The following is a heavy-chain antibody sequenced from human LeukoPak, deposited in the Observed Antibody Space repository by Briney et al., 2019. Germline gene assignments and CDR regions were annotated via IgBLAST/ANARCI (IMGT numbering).Heavy chain of an antibody. CDR1: GGSISSYY. V-gene: IGHV4-34*01. J-gene: IGHJ2*01. CDR3: ARRSFRGSSRYYWYFDL. CDR2: INHSGST. D-gene: IGHD1-26*01. Sequence: PSETLSLTCTVSGGSISSYYWSWIRQPPGKGLEWIGEINHSGSTYYNPSLKSRVTISVDTSKNQFSLKLSSVTAADTAVYYCARRSFRGSSRYYWYFDLWGRGTLVTVSS.